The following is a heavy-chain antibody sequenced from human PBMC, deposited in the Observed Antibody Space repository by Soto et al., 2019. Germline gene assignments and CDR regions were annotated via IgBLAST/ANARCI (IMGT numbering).Heavy chain of an antibody. CDR1: GFTFSSYS. D-gene: IGHD2-2*01. J-gene: IGHJ1*01. CDR3: ARAECTSCYGFQH. CDR2: ISSRSSTI. V-gene: IGHV3-48*01. Sequence: EVQLVESGGGLVQPGGSLRLSCAASGFTFSSYSMNWVRQAPGKGLEWVSYISSRSSTIYYADSVKGRFTISRDTAENSLYLQMNSLRAEDTGLYYCARAECTSCYGFQHWGQGTLVTVSS.